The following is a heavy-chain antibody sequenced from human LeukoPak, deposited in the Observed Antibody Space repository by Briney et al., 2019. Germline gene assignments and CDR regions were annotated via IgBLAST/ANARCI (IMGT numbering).Heavy chain of an antibody. V-gene: IGHV1-69*06. CDR2: IIPIFGTA. CDR1: GYTFTSYD. CDR3: ARGPYDILTGYSRYYYYYYMDV. Sequence: SVKVSCKASGYTFTSYDINWVRQAPGQGLEWMGGIIPIFGTANYAQKFQGRVTITADKSTSTAYMELSSLRSEDTAVYYCARGPYDILTGYSRYYYYYYMDVWGKGTTVTVSS. D-gene: IGHD3-9*01. J-gene: IGHJ6*03.